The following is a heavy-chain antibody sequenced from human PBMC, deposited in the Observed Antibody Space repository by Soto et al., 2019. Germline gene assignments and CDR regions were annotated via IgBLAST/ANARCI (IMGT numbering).Heavy chain of an antibody. CDR3: ARGVGYCSGGSCYSSYAEYFQH. CDR1: GGSFSGYY. D-gene: IGHD2-15*01. V-gene: IGHV4-34*01. CDR2: INHSGST. J-gene: IGHJ1*01. Sequence: SETLSLTCAVYGGSFSGYYWSWIRQPPGKGLEWIGEINHSGSTNYNPSLKSRVTISVDTSKNQFSLKLSSVTAADTAVYYCARGVGYCSGGSCYSSYAEYFQHWGQGTLVTVSS.